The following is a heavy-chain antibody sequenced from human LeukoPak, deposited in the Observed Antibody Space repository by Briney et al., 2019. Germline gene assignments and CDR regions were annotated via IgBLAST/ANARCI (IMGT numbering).Heavy chain of an antibody. Sequence: GEPLEISCKGSGSPFTSYWISWVRQLPGKGLEWMGRIDPSDSYTNYSTSFKGHVTISADKSISTAYLQWSSLKASDTAMYYCARDYCSGGSCYSYYYYGMDVWGKGTTVTVSS. CDR3: ARDYCSGGSCYSYYYYGMDV. CDR2: IDPSDSYT. CDR1: GSPFTSYW. V-gene: IGHV5-10-1*01. D-gene: IGHD2-15*01. J-gene: IGHJ6*04.